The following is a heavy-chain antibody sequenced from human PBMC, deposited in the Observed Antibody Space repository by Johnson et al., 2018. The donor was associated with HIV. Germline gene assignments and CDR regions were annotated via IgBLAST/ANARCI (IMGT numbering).Heavy chain of an antibody. V-gene: IGHV3-11*04. CDR1: GFIFSDYY. CDR2: IRTSGSTI. Sequence: QVQLVESGGGLVRPGGSLRLSCAASGFIFSDYYMSWIRQAPGRGLDWVSYIRTSGSTINYADSVKGRFTISRDNAKKSLYLQMNSLRAEDTAVYYCARGRYAFDIWGQGTMVTVSS. J-gene: IGHJ3*02. CDR3: ARGRYAFDI.